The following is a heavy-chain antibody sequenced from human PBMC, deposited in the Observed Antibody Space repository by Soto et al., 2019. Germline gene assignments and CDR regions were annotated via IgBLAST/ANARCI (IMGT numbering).Heavy chain of an antibody. Sequence: PGGSLRLSCAASGFTFSSYSMDWVRQAPGKXLEWVSSISSSSSYIYYADSVKGRFTISRDNAKNSLYLQMNSLRAEDTAVYYCARGEDQLLYIYYYYGMDVWGQGTTVTVSS. CDR2: ISSSSSYI. J-gene: IGHJ6*02. CDR1: GFTFSSYS. D-gene: IGHD2-2*02. V-gene: IGHV3-21*01. CDR3: ARGEDQLLYIYYYYGMDV.